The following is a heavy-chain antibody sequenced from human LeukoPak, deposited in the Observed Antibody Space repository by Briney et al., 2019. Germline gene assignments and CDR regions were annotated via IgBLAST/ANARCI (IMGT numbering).Heavy chain of an antibody. V-gene: IGHV1-2*02. Sequence: ASVKVSCKASGYTFTGYYMHWVRQAPGQGLEWMGWINPNSGGTNYAQKFQGRVTMTRDTSISTAYMELSRLRSDDTAVHYCARDRMYDFGDSIMDVWGKGTTVTVSS. CDR1: GYTFTGYY. CDR2: INPNSGGT. J-gene: IGHJ6*04. CDR3: ARDRMYDFGDSIMDV. D-gene: IGHD3/OR15-3a*01.